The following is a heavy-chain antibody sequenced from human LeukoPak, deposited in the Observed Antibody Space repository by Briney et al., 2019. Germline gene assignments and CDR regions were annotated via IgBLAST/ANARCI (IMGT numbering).Heavy chain of an antibody. V-gene: IGHV3-21*01. D-gene: IGHD2-8*01. CDR1: GFTFSSYS. CDR3: AVYAVDAFDI. CDR2: ISSSSSYI. J-gene: IGHJ3*02. Sequence: GGSLRLSCVASGFTFSSYSMNWVRQAPGRGLEWVSSISSSSSYIYYADSVKRRFTISRDNAKNSLYLQMNSLRAEDTAVYYCAVYAVDAFDIWGQGTMVTVSP.